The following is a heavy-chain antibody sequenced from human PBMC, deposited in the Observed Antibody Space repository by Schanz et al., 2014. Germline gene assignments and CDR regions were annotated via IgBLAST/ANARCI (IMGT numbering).Heavy chain of an antibody. V-gene: IGHV3-23*01. J-gene: IGHJ4*02. CDR1: GFTFSSYA. CDR2: ISGSGGST. D-gene: IGHD6-13*01. Sequence: EVQLLESGGGLVQPGGSLRLSCAASGFTFSSYAMSWVRQAPGKGLEWVSAISGSGGSTYYADSVKGRFTISRDNSKNTLYLQMNSLRSEDTAVYYWARDGEAAAGCDYWGQGTLVTVSS. CDR3: ARDGEAAAGCDY.